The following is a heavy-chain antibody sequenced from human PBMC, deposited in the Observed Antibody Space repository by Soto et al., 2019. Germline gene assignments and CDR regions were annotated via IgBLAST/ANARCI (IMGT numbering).Heavy chain of an antibody. CDR2: ISGDGVSK. V-gene: IGHV3-23*01. CDR3: AKKYRLYGVAVAFDS. J-gene: IGHJ4*02. CDR1: GISFSDNA. D-gene: IGHD6-19*01. Sequence: VKLLESGGGLVKPGGSLRLSCAASGISFSDNAMSWVRQAPGKGLEWISAISGDGVSKLYADSVRGRFTISRDNAANTLYLQMSSLRTEDTALYYCAKKYRLYGVAVAFDSWGQGTLVTVSS.